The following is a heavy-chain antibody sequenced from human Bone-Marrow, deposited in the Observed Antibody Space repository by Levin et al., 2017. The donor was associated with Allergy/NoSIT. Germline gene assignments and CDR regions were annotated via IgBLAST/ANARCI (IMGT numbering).Heavy chain of an antibody. J-gene: IGHJ4*02. Sequence: GGSLRLSCAASGFTFSSYGMHWVRQAPGKGLKWVAVISYDGSNKYYADSVKGRFTISRDNSKNTLYLQMNSLRAEDTAVYYCAKDSGTMKVADQGDFEYWGQGTLVTVSS. CDR3: AKDSGTMKVADQGDFEY. V-gene: IGHV3-30*18. D-gene: IGHD3-22*01. CDR2: ISYDGSNK. CDR1: GFTFSSYG.